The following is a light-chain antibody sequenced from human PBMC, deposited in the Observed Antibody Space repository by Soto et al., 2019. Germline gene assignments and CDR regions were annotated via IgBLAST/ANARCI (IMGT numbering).Light chain of an antibody. CDR1: QDISNY. CDR3: QNLDSAAFT. J-gene: IGKJ3*01. Sequence: DIQMTQSPPSLSASVGDRVTITCRASQDISNYLAWYQQRPGKVPRLLIYAASTLQSGVPSRFSGSGSGTAFTLPISSLLPEDAATYYCQNLDSAAFTFGPGTKVDIK. V-gene: IGKV1-27*01. CDR2: AAS.